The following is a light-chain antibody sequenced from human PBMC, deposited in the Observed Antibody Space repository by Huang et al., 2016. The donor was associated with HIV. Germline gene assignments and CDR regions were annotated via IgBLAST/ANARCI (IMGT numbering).Light chain of an antibody. CDR3: QQRINWPPT. J-gene: IGKJ4*01. Sequence: EIVLTQSPATLSLSPGERTTLSCRASQSVRSYLAWYQQKPGQAPRRLIYDTSNRATGIPARFSGGGSGTDFTLTISSLEPEDAAVYFCQQRINWPPTFGGGTKVEIK. V-gene: IGKV3-11*01. CDR2: DTS. CDR1: QSVRSY.